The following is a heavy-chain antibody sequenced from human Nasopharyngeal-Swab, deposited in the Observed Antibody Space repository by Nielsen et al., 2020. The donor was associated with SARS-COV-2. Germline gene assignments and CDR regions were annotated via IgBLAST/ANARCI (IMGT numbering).Heavy chain of an antibody. Sequence: GESLKISCAASGFTFSSYAMHWVRQAPSKGLEWVAVISYDGSNKYYADSVKGRFTISRDNSKNTLYLQMNSLRAEDTAVYYCASLHEVVPAAIRLGYYYYGMDVWGQGTTVTVSS. D-gene: IGHD2-2*01. CDR1: GFTFSSYA. J-gene: IGHJ6*02. V-gene: IGHV3-30-3*01. CDR3: ASLHEVVPAAIRLGYYYYGMDV. CDR2: ISYDGSNK.